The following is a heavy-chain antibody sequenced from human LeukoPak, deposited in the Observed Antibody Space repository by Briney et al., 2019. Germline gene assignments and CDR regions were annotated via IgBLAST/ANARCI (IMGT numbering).Heavy chain of an antibody. CDR3: AREIAAAGTRNWFDP. CDR2: ISYDGSNK. J-gene: IGHJ5*02. Sequence: GGFLRLSCAASGFTFSSYAMHWVRQAPGKGLEWVAVISYDGSNKYYADSVKGRFTISRDNSKNTLYLQMNSLRAEDTAVYYCAREIAAAGTRNWFDPWGQGTLVTVSS. V-gene: IGHV3-30-3*01. D-gene: IGHD6-13*01. CDR1: GFTFSSYA.